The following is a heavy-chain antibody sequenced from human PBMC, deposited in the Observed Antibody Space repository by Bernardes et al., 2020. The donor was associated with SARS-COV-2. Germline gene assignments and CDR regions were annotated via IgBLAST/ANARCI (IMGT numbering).Heavy chain of an antibody. J-gene: IGHJ6*02. D-gene: IGHD6-19*01. CDR3: VKDRSSTTGWLYFYGMDV. Sequence: GGSLRLSCAASGFSFSTYAMTWVRQPPGKGLEWVSAISPMSHTTYYAESVKGRFTISRDDSKNMLYLQMNSLRAEDTAVYYCVKDRSSTTGWLYFYGMDVWGQGTTVTVSS. V-gene: IGHV3-23*01. CDR2: ISPMSHTT. CDR1: GFSFSTYA.